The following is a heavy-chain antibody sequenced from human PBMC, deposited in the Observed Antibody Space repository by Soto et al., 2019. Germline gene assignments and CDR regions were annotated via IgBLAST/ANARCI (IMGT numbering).Heavy chain of an antibody. CDR1: GYTFTSYA. Sequence: QVQLVQSGAEEKKPGASVKVSCKASGYTFTSYAMHWVRQAPGQRLEWMGWINAGNGNTKYSQKFQGRVTITRDTSASTAYMELSSLRSEDTAVYYCASAGDCISTSCYLDYWGQGTLVTVSS. CDR2: INAGNGNT. V-gene: IGHV1-3*05. J-gene: IGHJ4*02. D-gene: IGHD2-2*01. CDR3: ASAGDCISTSCYLDY.